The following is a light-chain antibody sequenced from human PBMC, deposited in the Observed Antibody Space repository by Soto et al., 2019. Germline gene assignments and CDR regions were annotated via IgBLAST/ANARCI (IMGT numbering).Light chain of an antibody. Sequence: VMTQSPLSLPVTLGQPASISCKSSQSLLHITGETFLFWYLQKPGQSPQLPIYEVSTRVSGVPDRFSGSGSGTDFTLEISRVETDDVGIYYCMQSTQLPPTFGQGTRLEIK. CDR2: EVS. CDR3: MQSTQLPPT. CDR1: QSLLHITGETF. J-gene: IGKJ5*01. V-gene: IGKV2D-29*02.